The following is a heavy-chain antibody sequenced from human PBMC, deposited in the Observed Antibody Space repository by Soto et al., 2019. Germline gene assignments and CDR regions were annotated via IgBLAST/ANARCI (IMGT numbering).Heavy chain of an antibody. J-gene: IGHJ4*02. V-gene: IGHV4-39*01. CDR2: IYYSGST. Sequence: QLQLQESGPGLVKPSETLSLTCTVSGGSISSSSYYWGWIRQPPGKGLEWIGSIYYSGSTYYNPSLKSRVTISVDTSKNQFSLKLSSVTAADTAVYYCARVYSSGWEDYFDYWGQGTLVTVSS. D-gene: IGHD6-19*01. CDR1: GGSISSSSYY. CDR3: ARVYSSGWEDYFDY.